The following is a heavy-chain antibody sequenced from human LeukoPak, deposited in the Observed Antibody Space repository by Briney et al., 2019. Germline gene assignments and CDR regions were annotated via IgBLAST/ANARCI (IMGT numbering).Heavy chain of an antibody. J-gene: IGHJ1*01. CDR1: ESSFNSST. V-gene: IGHV3-7*01. Sequence: GGSLRLSCVASESSFNSSTIGWFPRAAGKGLGGVAKMKEDGSDEKYVDSVKGRFTISRDNAKNSLYLQMDRLRPEDTAVYFCVVGGAGGGYFPNWGQGSLVIVSS. CDR3: VVGGAGGGYFPN. D-gene: IGHD3-16*01. CDR2: MKEDGSDE.